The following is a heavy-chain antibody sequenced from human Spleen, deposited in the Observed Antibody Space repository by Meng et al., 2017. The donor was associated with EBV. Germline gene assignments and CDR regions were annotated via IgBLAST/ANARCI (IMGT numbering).Heavy chain of an antibody. Sequence: QLRASRSGLVKPSQTLSLPCAVSGGSISSGDHPWSWIRQPPGRGLELLGYIYHGGSAFYSPSLKTRVTMSIDKSKNQFSLNVSSVTAADTAFYYCARDSGVRGEWDQGTLVTVSS. CDR1: GGSISSGDHP. D-gene: IGHD2-15*01. CDR3: ARDSGVRGE. V-gene: IGHV4-30-2*01. CDR2: IYHGGSA. J-gene: IGHJ4*02.